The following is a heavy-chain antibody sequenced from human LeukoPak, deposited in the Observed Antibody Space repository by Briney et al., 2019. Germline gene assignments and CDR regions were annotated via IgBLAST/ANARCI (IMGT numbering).Heavy chain of an antibody. CDR1: GHTFTSYG. V-gene: IGHV1-18*01. CDR2: ISAYNGNT. D-gene: IGHD1-26*01. CDR3: ARGWDYSGTYFCDF. Sequence: ASVKVSCKASGHTFTSYGISWVRQAPGQGLEWMGWISAYNGNTNYAQKLQGRVTMTTDTSSSTAYMELRSLRSDDTAVYYCARGWDYSGTYFCDFWGQGTLVTVSS. J-gene: IGHJ4*02.